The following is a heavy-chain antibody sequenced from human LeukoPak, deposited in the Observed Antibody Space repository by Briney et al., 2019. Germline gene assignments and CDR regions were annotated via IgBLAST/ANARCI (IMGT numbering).Heavy chain of an antibody. J-gene: IGHJ5*02. V-gene: IGHV5-51*01. Sequence: HGESLKISCKGSGYSYTSYWIGWVRQMPGKGLEWMGIIYPGDSDTRYSPSFQGQVTISADKSISTAYLQWSSLKASDTAMYYCARLVVVAATCWFDPWGQGTLVTASS. CDR1: GYSYTSYW. D-gene: IGHD2-15*01. CDR2: IYPGDSDT. CDR3: ARLVVVAATCWFDP.